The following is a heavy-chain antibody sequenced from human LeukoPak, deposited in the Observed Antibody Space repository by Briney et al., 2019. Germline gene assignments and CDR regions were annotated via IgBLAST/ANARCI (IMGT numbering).Heavy chain of an antibody. CDR1: GFTFSSYA. D-gene: IGHD6-6*01. V-gene: IGHV3-23*01. J-gene: IGHJ4*02. CDR3: AKGSVAARPYYFDY. Sequence: GGSLRLSCAASGFTFSSYAMSWVRQAPGKGLEWVSAISGSGGSTYYADSVKGRFTISRDNSKNTLYLQMNSLRDGDTAVYFCAKGSVAARPYYFDYWGQGTLVIVSS. CDR2: ISGSGGST.